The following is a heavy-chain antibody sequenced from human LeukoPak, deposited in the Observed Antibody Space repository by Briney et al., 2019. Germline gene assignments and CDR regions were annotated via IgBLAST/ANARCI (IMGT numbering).Heavy chain of an antibody. Sequence: GGSLSLSCVASGFTFSNYGMHWIRQAPGKGLEWMAVIWPDGGNKFYRDSVKARFTITSDNSMNPLYLQMNGLSAEDSAVYYCAKGATTFDYWGQGTLVTVSS. D-gene: IGHD2/OR15-2a*01. V-gene: IGHV3-33*03. J-gene: IGHJ4*02. CDR2: IWPDGGNK. CDR3: AKGATTFDY. CDR1: GFTFSNYG.